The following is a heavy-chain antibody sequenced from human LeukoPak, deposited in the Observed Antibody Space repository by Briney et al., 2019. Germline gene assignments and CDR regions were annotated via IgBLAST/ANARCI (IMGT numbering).Heavy chain of an antibody. CDR3: AKQKYDSSGYYSDY. D-gene: IGHD3-22*01. V-gene: IGHV3-23*01. CDR2: ISVSGGTT. CDR1: GFTFSSYA. J-gene: IGHJ4*02. Sequence: GGSLRLSCAASGFTFSSYAVSWVRQAPGKGLGWVSTISVSGGTTYYVDSVKGRFTISRDNSKNTLYLQMNSLRAEDTAVYYCAKQKYDSSGYYSDYWGQGTLVIVSS.